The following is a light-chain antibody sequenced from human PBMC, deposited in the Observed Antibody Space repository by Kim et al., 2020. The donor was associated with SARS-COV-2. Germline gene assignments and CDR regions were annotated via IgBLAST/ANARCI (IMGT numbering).Light chain of an antibody. J-gene: IGLJ1*01. Sequence: QSALTQPRSVSGSPGQSVTISCTGTSSDVGGYNYVSWYQQHPGKAPKLMIYDVSKRPSGVPDRFSGSKSGNTASLTISGLQAEDEADYYCCSYAGGYNVFGTGTKVTVL. CDR3: CSYAGGYNV. CDR1: SSDVGGYNY. V-gene: IGLV2-11*01. CDR2: DVS.